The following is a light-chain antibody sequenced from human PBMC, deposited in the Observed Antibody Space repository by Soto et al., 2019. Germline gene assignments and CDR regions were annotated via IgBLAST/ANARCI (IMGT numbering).Light chain of an antibody. J-gene: IGKJ5*01. CDR3: QQYGSSFT. CDR1: QSVNSNY. Sequence: EVVLTQSPGTLYLSPGERAALSCRASQSVNSNYLAWYQQKPGQAPRPLIYGASSRATGIPDRFSGSGSGXXXXXTISRLEPEDFAVYYCQQYGSSFTFGQGTRLEIK. CDR2: GAS. V-gene: IGKV3-20*01.